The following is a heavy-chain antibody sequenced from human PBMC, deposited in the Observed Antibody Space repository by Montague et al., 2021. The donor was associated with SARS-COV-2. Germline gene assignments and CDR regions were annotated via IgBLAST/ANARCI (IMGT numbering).Heavy chain of an antibody. V-gene: IGHV4-61*09. CDR3: ARHRSISEAVPSYFDP. Sequence: TLSLTCSVSGGSISTGNYYWSWIRQPAGKRLEWIGDIYTSGRTNYNPSLQSRVTILVNTSKNQFSLRLNSVTAADTAVYYCARHRSISEAVPSYFDPWGQGTLVTVSS. CDR1: GGSISTGNYY. D-gene: IGHD6-13*01. CDR2: IYTSGRT. J-gene: IGHJ5*02.